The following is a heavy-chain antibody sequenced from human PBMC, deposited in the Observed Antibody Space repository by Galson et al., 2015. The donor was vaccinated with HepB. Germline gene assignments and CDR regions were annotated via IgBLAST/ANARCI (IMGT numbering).Heavy chain of an antibody. CDR3: ASPNLSREEGQWLVVGDI. V-gene: IGHV4-39*01. CDR2: ISHSGNT. J-gene: IGHJ3*02. Sequence: LSLTCSVSGASINTRTYYWGWIRQPPGKGLEWIGSISHSGNTYYNPSLKSRVTMSVEMSKNQFSLQLGSVTVADTAVYYCASPNLSREEGQWLVVGDIWGQGTMVTVSS. CDR1: GASINTRTYY. D-gene: IGHD6-19*01.